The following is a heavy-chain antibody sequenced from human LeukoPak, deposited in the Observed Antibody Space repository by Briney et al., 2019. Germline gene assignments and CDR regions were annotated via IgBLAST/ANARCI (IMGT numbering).Heavy chain of an antibody. V-gene: IGHV4-59*01. CDR3: ASAGNPHYFDF. CDR2: IYYTGST. Sequence: SETLSLTCTVSGGSISSYYWSWIRQPAGKGLEWIGNIYYTGSTNYNPSLKSRVAISIDTSKNQFSLTLNSVTAADAAVYYCASAGNPHYFDFWGLGPLITVSS. CDR1: GGSISSYY. J-gene: IGHJ4*02.